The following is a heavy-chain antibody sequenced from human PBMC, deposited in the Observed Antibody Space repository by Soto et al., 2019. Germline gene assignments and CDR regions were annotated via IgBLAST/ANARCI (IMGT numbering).Heavy chain of an antibody. CDR1: GFTFRNYA. D-gene: IGHD6-6*01. J-gene: IGHJ1*01. Sequence: GGSLRLSCAASGFTFRNYAMNWVRQAPGKGLEWVSYIGVSSSVIYYAASVKGRFTVSRDNAKNSLYLQMNRLRAEDTAVYYCTRDMWAYSGFWESKHWGQGVLVTVSS. CDR3: TRDMWAYSGFWESKH. V-gene: IGHV3-48*01. CDR2: IGVSSSVI.